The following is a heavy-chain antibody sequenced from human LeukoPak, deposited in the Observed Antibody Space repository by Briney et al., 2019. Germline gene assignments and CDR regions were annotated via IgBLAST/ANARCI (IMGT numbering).Heavy chain of an antibody. CDR3: AKDSARRGYYGSGTYPEIDY. Sequence: GRSLRLSCGASGFTFSNYAMTWVRQAPGKGLEWVSAISGNSRYTYYADSVKGRFTISRDNSKNTMYLQMSSLRVDDTAIYYCAKDSARRGYYGSGTYPEIDYWGQGTLVTVSS. J-gene: IGHJ4*02. D-gene: IGHD3-10*01. CDR2: ISGNSRYT. CDR1: GFTFSNYA. V-gene: IGHV3-23*01.